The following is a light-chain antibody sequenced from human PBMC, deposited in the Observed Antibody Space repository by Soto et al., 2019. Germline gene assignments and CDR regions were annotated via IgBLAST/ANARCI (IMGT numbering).Light chain of an antibody. V-gene: IGKV3-11*01. J-gene: IGKJ4*01. CDR3: QQHTNWPLT. CDR1: QSVSSF. CDR2: DAS. Sequence: MIQSRATLSVSRGDVATHSCRASQSVSSFLAWYQQKPGQAPRLLIYDASNRATGIPARFSGSGSGTDFTLTISSLEPEDFAVYYCQQHTNWPLTFGGGTMVDIK.